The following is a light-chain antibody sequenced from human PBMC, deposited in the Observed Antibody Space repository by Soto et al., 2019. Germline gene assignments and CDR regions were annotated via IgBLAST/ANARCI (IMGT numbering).Light chain of an antibody. Sequence: EIALMQSPATMSVSPGERDTLSCGASQSVGKNFAWYQQKPGQAPRLLIFATSTRATGVPARFSGSGSGTEFTLTISSLQSEDFAVYYCQQYGDWPLTFGGGAKVEIE. V-gene: IGKV3-15*01. J-gene: IGKJ4*01. CDR2: ATS. CDR1: QSVGKN. CDR3: QQYGDWPLT.